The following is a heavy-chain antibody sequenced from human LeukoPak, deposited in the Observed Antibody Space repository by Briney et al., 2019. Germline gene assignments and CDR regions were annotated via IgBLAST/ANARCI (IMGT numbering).Heavy chain of an antibody. CDR3: ARDPTDSSGYLEYFQH. J-gene: IGHJ1*01. Sequence: GGSLRLSCAASGFTFSSYGMHWVRQAPGKGLEWVAVIWYDGSNKYYADSVKGRFTISRDNSKKTLYLQMNSLRAEDTAVYYCARDPTDSSGYLEYFQHWGQGTLVTVSS. D-gene: IGHD3-22*01. V-gene: IGHV3-33*01. CDR1: GFTFSSYG. CDR2: IWYDGSNK.